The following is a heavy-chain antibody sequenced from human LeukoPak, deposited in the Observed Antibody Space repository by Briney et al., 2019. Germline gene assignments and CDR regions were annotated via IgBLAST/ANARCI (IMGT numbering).Heavy chain of an antibody. Sequence: PSETLSLTCTVSGGSISSDYWSWIRQPPGKGLEWIAYIYYSGSTIYNPSLKSRVTMSVDTSKNQFSLNLSSVTAADTAVYYCARVFSVAGTFDYWGQGTLVTVSS. CDR3: ARVFSVAGTFDY. D-gene: IGHD6-19*01. CDR2: IYYSGST. J-gene: IGHJ4*02. V-gene: IGHV4-59*12. CDR1: GGSISSDY.